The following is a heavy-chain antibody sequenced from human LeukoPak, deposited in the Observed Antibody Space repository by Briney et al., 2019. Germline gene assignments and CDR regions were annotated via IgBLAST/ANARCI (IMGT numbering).Heavy chain of an antibody. CDR2: IYTSTIT. D-gene: IGHD2-15*01. CDR1: GGSVSSGNYY. Sequence: SQTLSLTCTVSGGSVSSGNYYWDCIRQPAGKGLEWISRIYTSTITNYNPSLKRRVTTSVDTSKNQFSPKLTPVTPPDMTVSCCAREVVALPNHMDVWGKGTPVTVSS. J-gene: IGHJ6*03. V-gene: IGHV4-61*02. CDR3: AREVVALPNHMDV.